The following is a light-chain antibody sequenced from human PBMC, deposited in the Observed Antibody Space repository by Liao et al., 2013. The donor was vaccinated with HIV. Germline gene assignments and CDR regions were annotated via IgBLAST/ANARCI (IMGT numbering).Light chain of an antibody. CDR1: NIGTKS. J-gene: IGLJ1*01. V-gene: IGLV3-21*01. Sequence: SYVLTQPPSVSVAPGKTARITCGGNNIGTKSVHWYQQKPGQAPVLVIYYDSDRPSGIPERFSGSNSGNTATLTISRVEAGDEADYYCQVWDSSSDHXVFGTGTKVTVL. CDR2: YDS. CDR3: QVWDSSSDHXV.